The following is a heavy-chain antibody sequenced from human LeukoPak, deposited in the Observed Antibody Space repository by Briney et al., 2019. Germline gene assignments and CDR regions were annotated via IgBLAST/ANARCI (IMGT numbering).Heavy chain of an antibody. J-gene: IGHJ5*02. D-gene: IGHD3-3*01. V-gene: IGHV4-39*07. CDR3: AVTSDYDFWSGYYTPRFDP. Sequence: SETLSLTCTVSGGSISSSSYYWGWIRQPPGKGLEWIGSIYYSGSTYYNPSLKSRVTISVDTSKNQFSLKLSSVTAADTAVYYCAVTSDYDFWSGYYTPRFDPWGQGTLVTVSS. CDR1: GGSISSSSYY. CDR2: IYYSGST.